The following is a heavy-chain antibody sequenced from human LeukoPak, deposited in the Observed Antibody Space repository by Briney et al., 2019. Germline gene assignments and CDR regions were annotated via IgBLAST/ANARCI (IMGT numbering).Heavy chain of an antibody. CDR3: ARGYCSGGSCYLAY. V-gene: IGHV4-59*12. Sequence: SETLSLTCTVSGGSIGNYYWSWIRQPPGKGLEWIGNIYYSGSTYYNPPLKSRVAISVDTSNNQLSLKMSSVTAADSAMYYCARGYCSGGSCYLAYWGQGTLVTVSS. CDR2: IYYSGST. D-gene: IGHD2-15*01. J-gene: IGHJ4*02. CDR1: GGSIGNYY.